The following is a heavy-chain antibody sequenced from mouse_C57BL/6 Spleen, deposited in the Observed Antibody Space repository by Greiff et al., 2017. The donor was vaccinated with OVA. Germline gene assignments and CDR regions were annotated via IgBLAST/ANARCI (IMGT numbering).Heavy chain of an antibody. D-gene: IGHD1-1*01. CDR1: GYTFTNYW. CDR3: ARYDGSSLDY. J-gene: IGHJ2*01. Sequence: QVQLQQSGAELVRPGTSVKMSCKASGYTFTNYWIGWAKQRPGHGLEWIGDIYSGGGYTNYNEKFKGMATLTADKSSSTAYMQFSSLTSEDSAIYYCARYDGSSLDYWGQGTTLTVSS. V-gene: IGHV1-63*01. CDR2: IYSGGGYT.